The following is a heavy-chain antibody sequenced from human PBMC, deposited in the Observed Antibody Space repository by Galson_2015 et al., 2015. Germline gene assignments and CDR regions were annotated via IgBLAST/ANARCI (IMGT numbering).Heavy chain of an antibody. CDR1: GFSFSISW. CDR3: ARGRGNEY. Sequence: SLRLSCAASGFSFSISWLTWVRQAPGTGLEWVANINQDGSQKYYVDSVKGRFTISRDNAKKSLYLQMNSLRAEDTAVYYCARGRGNEYWGQGTLVTVSS. V-gene: IGHV3-7*03. J-gene: IGHJ4*02. CDR2: INQDGSQK.